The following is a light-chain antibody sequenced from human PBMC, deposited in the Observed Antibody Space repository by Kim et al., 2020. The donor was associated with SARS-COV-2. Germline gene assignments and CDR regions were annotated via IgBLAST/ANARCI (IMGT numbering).Light chain of an antibody. CDR1: QGISSY. V-gene: IGKV1-9*01. CDR2: ATS. Sequence: IQLTQSPSSLSASVGDRVTITCRASQGISSYLAWYQQKPGKAPKLLIFATSTLQSGVPSRFSGSGSGTDFTLTISSLQPEDFATYYCQQIKSFGPGTKVDIK. J-gene: IGKJ3*01. CDR3: QQIKS.